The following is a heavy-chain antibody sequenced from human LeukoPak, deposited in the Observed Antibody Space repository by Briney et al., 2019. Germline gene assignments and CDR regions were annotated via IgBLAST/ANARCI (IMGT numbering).Heavy chain of an antibody. V-gene: IGHV4-38-2*02. CDR1: GYSISSGYY. Sequence: PSETLSLTCTVSGYSISSGYYWGWIRQPPGKGLEWIGSIYHSGSTYYNPSLKSRVTISVDTSKNQFSLKLSSVTAADTAVYYCARDPRSVVIAAAGTNFDYWGQGTLVTVSS. CDR2: IYHSGST. CDR3: ARDPRSVVIAAAGTNFDY. J-gene: IGHJ4*02. D-gene: IGHD6-13*01.